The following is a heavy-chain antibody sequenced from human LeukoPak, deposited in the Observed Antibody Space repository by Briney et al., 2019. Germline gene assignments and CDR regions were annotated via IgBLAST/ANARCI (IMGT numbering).Heavy chain of an antibody. Sequence: SETLSLTCTVSGGSISSSSYYWGWIRQPPGKGLEWIGSIYYSGSTYYNPSLKSRVTISVDTSKNQFSLKLSSVTAADTAVYYCARVPRYCSGGSCSLTPHFDYWGQGTLVTVSS. V-gene: IGHV4-39*07. D-gene: IGHD2-15*01. CDR3: ARVPRYCSGGSCSLTPHFDY. CDR2: IYYSGST. J-gene: IGHJ4*02. CDR1: GGSISSSSYY.